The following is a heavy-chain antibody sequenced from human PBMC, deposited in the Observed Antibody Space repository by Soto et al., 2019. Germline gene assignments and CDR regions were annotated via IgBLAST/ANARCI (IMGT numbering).Heavy chain of an antibody. J-gene: IGHJ5*02. V-gene: IGHV3-33*06. CDR1: GFTFSSFA. CDR2: IWYDGSNQ. D-gene: IGHD2-15*01. CDR3: AKAGAYCSGGSCYGHNWLDP. Sequence: QVQLVESGGGVVQPGRSLRLSCAASGFTFSSFAMHWVRQAPGKGLEWVAVIWYDGSNQEYADSVKGRFTISRDNSXXTXYXXMNSLRDEDTAVYHCAKAGAYCSGGSCYGHNWLDPWGQGTLVTVSS.